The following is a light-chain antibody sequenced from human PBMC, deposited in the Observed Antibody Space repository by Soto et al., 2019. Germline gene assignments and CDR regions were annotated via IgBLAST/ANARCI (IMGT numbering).Light chain of an antibody. CDR1: TSNIGAGYD. V-gene: IGLV1-40*01. J-gene: IGLJ1*01. CDR2: GNS. Sequence: QSALTQPPSVSGAPGQRVTISCTGSTSNIGAGYDVHWYQQLPGTAPKLLIYGNSNRPSGVPDRFSGSKSGTSASLAITGLQAEDEADYYCQSYDSSVHALYVFGTGTKLTVL. CDR3: QSYDSSVHALYV.